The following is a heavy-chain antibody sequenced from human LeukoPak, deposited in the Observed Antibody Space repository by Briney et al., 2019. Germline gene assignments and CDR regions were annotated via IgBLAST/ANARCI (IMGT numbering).Heavy chain of an antibody. CDR1: GDSISSGAYY. CDR3: ARDSMLYYFDF. V-gene: IGHV4-30-4*01. CDR2: IYYSGTT. Sequence: SQTLSLTCTVSGDSISSGAYYWRWIRQPPGKGLEWIGYIYYSGTTYYNPSFKSRVTISVDTSKNQFSLRLSSVTAADTAVYYCARDSMLYYFDFWGQGALVTVSS. J-gene: IGHJ4*02. D-gene: IGHD2-8*01.